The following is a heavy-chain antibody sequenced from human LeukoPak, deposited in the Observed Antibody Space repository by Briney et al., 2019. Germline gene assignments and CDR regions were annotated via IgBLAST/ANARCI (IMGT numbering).Heavy chain of an antibody. J-gene: IGHJ3*02. CDR3: ARRSSGWYPTNALDI. CDR2: IYPGDSDT. Sequence: GESLKISCKGSGYSFTSYWIGWVRQTPGKGLEWMGIIYPGDSDTRYSPSFQGQVTISADKSISTAYLQWSSLKASDTAMYYCARRSSGWYPTNALDIWGQGTMVTVSS. D-gene: IGHD6-19*01. CDR1: GYSFTSYW. V-gene: IGHV5-51*01.